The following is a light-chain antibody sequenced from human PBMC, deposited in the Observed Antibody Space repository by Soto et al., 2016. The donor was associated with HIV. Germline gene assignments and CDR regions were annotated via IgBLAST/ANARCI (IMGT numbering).Light chain of an antibody. Sequence: SYVLTQPPSVSVAPGETATLTCGGTNIGSKTVHWYQQKPGQAPMMVIYDDAERPSGIPERFSGSNSKNTATLTISRVEAGDEADYYCQVWDSDSDVVVFGGGTKLTVL. J-gene: IGLJ2*01. CDR3: QVWDSDSDVVV. V-gene: IGLV3-21*04. CDR1: NIGSKT. CDR2: DDA.